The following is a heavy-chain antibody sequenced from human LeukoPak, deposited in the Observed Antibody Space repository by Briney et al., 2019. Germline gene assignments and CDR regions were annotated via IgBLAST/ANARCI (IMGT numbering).Heavy chain of an antibody. CDR3: ARDSLYDDNGYYHYFDY. Sequence: GGSLRLSCAASGFSFSTYGMRWVRQAPGKGLEWVAMIWYDASGQHYADSVKGRFTISRDTSKNTLYLQMNSLRAEDTAVYFCARDSLYDDNGYYHYFDYWGRGTLVTVSS. CDR1: GFSFSTYG. D-gene: IGHD3-22*01. CDR2: IWYDASGQ. V-gene: IGHV3-33*01. J-gene: IGHJ4*02.